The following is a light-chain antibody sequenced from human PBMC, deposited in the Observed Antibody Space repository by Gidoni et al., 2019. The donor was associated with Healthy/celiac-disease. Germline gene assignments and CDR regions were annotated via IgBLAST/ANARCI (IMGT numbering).Light chain of an antibody. Sequence: SYVLTQPPSVSVAPGKTARITCGGNNIGNKNVHWYQQKPGQAPVLVVYDDSYRPSGIPERFSGSNSGNTATLTLSRVEAGDEADYYCQVWDSSSDHVVFGGGTKLTVL. J-gene: IGLJ2*01. CDR2: DDS. V-gene: IGLV3-21*03. CDR3: QVWDSSSDHVV. CDR1: NIGNKN.